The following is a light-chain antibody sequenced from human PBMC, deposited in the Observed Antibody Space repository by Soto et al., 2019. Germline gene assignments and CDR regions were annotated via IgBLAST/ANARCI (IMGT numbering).Light chain of an antibody. V-gene: IGKV1-5*01. J-gene: IGKJ1*01. CDR1: QSTRYY. CDR3: EHHNSYSQS. CDR2: GAS. Sequence: DIQLTQSPPTLSASVGDRVTITCRASQSTRYYLAWYQQMPGKAPKLLIYGASSFQSGVPSRFSGSGSGTEFTLAISSLQPDDFATYFCEHHNSYSQSFGQGTKVEIK.